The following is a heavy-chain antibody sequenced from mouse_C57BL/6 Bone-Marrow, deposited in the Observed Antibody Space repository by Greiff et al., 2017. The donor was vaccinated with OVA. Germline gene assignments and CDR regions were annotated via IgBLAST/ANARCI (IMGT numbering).Heavy chain of an antibody. CDR2: IDPEDGET. Sequence: EVQLQQSGAELVKPGASLKLSCTASGFNIKDYYMHWVKQSTEQGLEWIGRIDPEDGETKYAPKFQGKTTITADTSSNTAYLQISRLTSEDTAVYYCGSPCYYRFAYWGQGTLVTVSA. D-gene: IGHD2-1*01. CDR3: GSPCYYRFAY. CDR1: GFNIKDYY. V-gene: IGHV14-2*01. J-gene: IGHJ3*01.